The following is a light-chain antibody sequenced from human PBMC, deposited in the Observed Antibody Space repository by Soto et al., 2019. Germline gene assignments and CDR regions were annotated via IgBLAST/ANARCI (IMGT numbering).Light chain of an antibody. CDR2: DAS. CDR1: QSVSSY. Sequence: EIVFTQSPVTLSFSPGEGATLSCRASQSVSSYLAWYQQKPGQAPRLLIYDASNRATGIPARFSGSGSGTDFTLTISSLEPEDFAVYYCQQRRNWQVTFGQGTRLENK. V-gene: IGKV3-11*01. CDR3: QQRRNWQVT. J-gene: IGKJ5*01.